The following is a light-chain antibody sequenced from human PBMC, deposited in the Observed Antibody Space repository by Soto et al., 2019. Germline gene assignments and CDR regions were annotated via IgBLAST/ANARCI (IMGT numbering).Light chain of an antibody. CDR3: QQSYGTPIP. CDR1: QSISNW. CDR2: AAS. J-gene: IGKJ5*01. Sequence: DIHMTQPPSPLSEYVGARVTITCRASQSISNWVAWYQQKPGKAPNLLIYAASSLQSEVPSRFSGSGSGTDFTLTITSLQPEDFATYYCQQSYGTPIPFGQGTRLEI. V-gene: IGKV1-39*01.